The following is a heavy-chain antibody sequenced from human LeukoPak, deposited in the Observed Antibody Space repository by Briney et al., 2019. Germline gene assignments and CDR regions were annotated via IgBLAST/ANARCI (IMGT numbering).Heavy chain of an antibody. CDR2: ISSSGST. CDR1: GYSINTDYH. Sequence: SETLSLTCDVSGYSINTDYHWSWLRQPPGKGLEWIGYISSSGSTSYNPSLETRLTISVDTSKNQFSLKLSSVTAADTAVYYCARVGRGDHTWGSYYCDHWGQGTLVSVSS. D-gene: IGHD3-16*01. CDR3: ARVGRGDHTWGSYYCDH. J-gene: IGHJ4*02. V-gene: IGHV4-61*01.